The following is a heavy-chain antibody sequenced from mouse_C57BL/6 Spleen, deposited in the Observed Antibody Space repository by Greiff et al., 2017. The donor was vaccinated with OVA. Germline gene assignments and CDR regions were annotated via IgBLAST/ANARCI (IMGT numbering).Heavy chain of an antibody. V-gene: IGHV1-81*01. CDR3: AHDEAYYFDY. CDR1: GYTFTSYG. Sequence: QVHVKQSGAELARPGASVKLSCKASGYTFTSYGISWVKQRTGQGLEWIGEIYPRSGNTYYNDKFKGKATLTADKSSSTAYMELRSLTSEDSAVYFCAHDEAYYFDYWGQGTTLTVSS. J-gene: IGHJ2*01. D-gene: IGHD3-2*02. CDR2: IYPRSGNT.